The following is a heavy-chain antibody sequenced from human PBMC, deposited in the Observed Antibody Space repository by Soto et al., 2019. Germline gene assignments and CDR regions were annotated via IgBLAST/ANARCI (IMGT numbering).Heavy chain of an antibody. CDR2: IYYSGST. CDR3: ARGLSRWLQLPFDY. D-gene: IGHD5-12*01. V-gene: IGHV4-30-4*01. CDR1: GGSISSGDYY. J-gene: IGHJ4*02. Sequence: PSETLSLTCTVSGGSISSGDYYWSWIRQPPGKGLEWIGYIYYSGSTYYNPSLKSRVTISVDTSKNQFSLKLSSVTAADTAVYYCARGLSRWLQLPFDYWGQGTLVTVSS.